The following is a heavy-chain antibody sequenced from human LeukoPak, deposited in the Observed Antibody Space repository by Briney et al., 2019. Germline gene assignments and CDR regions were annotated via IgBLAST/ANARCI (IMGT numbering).Heavy chain of an antibody. CDR1: GYTFTSYD. CDR3: ARGPVLYCSSTSCGYYYYGMDV. V-gene: IGHV1-8*01. Sequence: ASVKVSCKASGYTFTSYDINWVRQATGQGLEWMGWMNPNSGNTGYAQKFQGRVTMTRNTSISTAYMELSSLRSEDTAVYYCARGPVLYCSSTSCGYYYYGMDVWGQGTTVTVSS. CDR2: MNPNSGNT. D-gene: IGHD2-2*01. J-gene: IGHJ6*02.